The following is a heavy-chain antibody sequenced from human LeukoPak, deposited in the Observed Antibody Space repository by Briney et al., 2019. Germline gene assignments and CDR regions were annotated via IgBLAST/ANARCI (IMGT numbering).Heavy chain of an antibody. V-gene: IGHV4-34*01. Sequence: SETVSLTCAVYGWSFNDYYWNWIRQPPGKGLEWIGEINARGDTNYNPSLKSRVTMSVDRSKNQFSLRLSSVTAADTALYYCARSEVVSATVSVSWGQGTLVTVSS. D-gene: IGHD1-26*01. CDR1: GWSFNDYY. CDR2: INARGDT. J-gene: IGHJ4*02. CDR3: ARSEVVSATVSVS.